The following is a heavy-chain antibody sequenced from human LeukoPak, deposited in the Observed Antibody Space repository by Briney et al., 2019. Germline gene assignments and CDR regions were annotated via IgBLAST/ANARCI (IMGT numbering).Heavy chain of an antibody. V-gene: IGHV7-4-1*02. D-gene: IGHD3-10*01. CDR2: INTNTGNP. J-gene: IGHJ4*02. Sequence: ASVKVSCKASGYTFTNYAMNWVRQAPGQGLEWMGWINTNTGNPTYAQGFTGRFVFSLDTSVSTAYLQISSLKAEDTAVYYCAREYIDPTLGDYDSGSYIDYWGLGTLVTVSS. CDR3: AREYIDPTLGDYDSGSYIDY. CDR1: GYTFTNYA.